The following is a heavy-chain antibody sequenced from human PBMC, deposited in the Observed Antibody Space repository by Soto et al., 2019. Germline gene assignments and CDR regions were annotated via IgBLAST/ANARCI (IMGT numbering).Heavy chain of an antibody. Sequence: SLRLSCAASGFTFSSYAMSWVRQAPGKGLEWVSAISGSGGSTYYADSVKGRFTISRDNSKNTLYLQMNSLRAEDTAVYYCAKAQERVVSPGYCISTSCYASDPDYYYGMDVWGQGTTVTVSS. CDR1: GFTFSSYA. J-gene: IGHJ6*02. CDR2: ISGSGGST. CDR3: AKAQERVVSPGYCISTSCYASDPDYYYGMDV. V-gene: IGHV3-23*01. D-gene: IGHD2-2*01.